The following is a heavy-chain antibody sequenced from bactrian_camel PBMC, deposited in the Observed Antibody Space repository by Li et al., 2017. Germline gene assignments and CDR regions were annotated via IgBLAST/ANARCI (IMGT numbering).Heavy chain of an antibody. J-gene: IGHJ4*01. Sequence: QVQLEESGGGSVQVGGSLRLSCVASGDTIGRYCMGWFRQIPDKEREAVAGIESDGSSAYADSVKGRFTISEDSTKNTLSLQMNTLKPEDTAMYYCAAGARRSRYDKNNGIVPGYRDFGYWGQGTQVTVS. CDR1: GDTIGRYC. CDR2: IESDGSS. CDR3: AAGARRSRYDKNNGIVPGYRDFGY. D-gene: IGHD2*01. V-gene: IGHV3S55*01.